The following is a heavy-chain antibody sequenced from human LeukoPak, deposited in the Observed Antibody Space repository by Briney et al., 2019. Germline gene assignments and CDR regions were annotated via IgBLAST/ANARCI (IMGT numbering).Heavy chain of an antibody. Sequence: ASVKLSCKASGYTFTSYYMHWVRQAPGQGLEWMGIINPSGGSTSYAQKFQGRVTMTRDTSTSTVYMELSSLRSEDTAVYYCARDGYYYDSSGYYLDYWGQGTLVTVSS. D-gene: IGHD3-22*01. CDR2: INPSGGST. J-gene: IGHJ4*02. CDR1: GYTFTSYY. V-gene: IGHV1-46*01. CDR3: ARDGYYYDSSGYYLDY.